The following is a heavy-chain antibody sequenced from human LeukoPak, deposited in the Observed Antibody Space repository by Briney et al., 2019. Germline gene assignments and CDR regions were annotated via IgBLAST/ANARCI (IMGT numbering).Heavy chain of an antibody. V-gene: IGHV3-7*01. CDR2: IKQDGSEK. J-gene: IGHJ4*02. CDR3: ARARPFDY. CDR1: GFTFSRYW. Sequence: PGGSLRLSCAASGFTFSRYWMSWVREAPGKGLEWVANIKQDGSEKYYVDSVKGRFTISRDNAKNSLYLQMNSLRAEDTAVYYCARARPFDYWGQGTLVTVSS.